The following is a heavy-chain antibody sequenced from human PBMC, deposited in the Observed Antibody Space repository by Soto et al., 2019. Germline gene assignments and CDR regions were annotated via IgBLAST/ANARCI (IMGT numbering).Heavy chain of an antibody. CDR2: ISAYNGNT. CDR3: ARDSTTYYEFWGGYYPNYYYDCMHV. V-gene: IGHV1-18*01. J-gene: IGHJ6*02. Sequence: QVQLVQSGAEVKKPGASVKVSCKASGYTFTSYGISWVRQAPGQGLEWMGWISAYNGNTNYEQKLQGRVTMTTDKSTSTAYMKLRSLRSNETAVYYTARDSTTYYEFWGGYYPNYYYDCMHVWCEGT. CDR1: GYTFTSYG. D-gene: IGHD3-3*01.